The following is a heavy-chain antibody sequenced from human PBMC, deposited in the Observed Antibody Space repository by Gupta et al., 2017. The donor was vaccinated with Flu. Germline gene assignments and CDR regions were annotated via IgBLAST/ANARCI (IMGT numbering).Heavy chain of an antibody. D-gene: IGHD3-16*02. CDR2: IYFSGSV. CDR3: ARGPRTPQSLRYYYYMDV. J-gene: IGHJ6*03. V-gene: IGHV4-31*03. Sequence: QVRLEESGPGLVRPSETLSLTCSVSGGSVSSGTFYWSWLRPRPGTALEWIGDIYFSGSVRFSPSLRSRATISRDPSENQFSVSLTGVTAADTAVYYCARGPRTPQSLRYYYYMDVWGKGTTVTVSS. CDR1: GGSVSSGTFY.